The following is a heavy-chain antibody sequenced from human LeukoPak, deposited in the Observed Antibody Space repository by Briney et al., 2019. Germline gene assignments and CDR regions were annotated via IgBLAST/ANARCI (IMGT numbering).Heavy chain of an antibody. D-gene: IGHD3-10*01. CDR1: GFTFDDYG. CDR3: VRGFRGGPFDY. V-gene: IGHV3-20*04. CDR2: INRNGGST. J-gene: IGHJ4*02. Sequence: GGSLRLSCAASGFTFDDYGMSWVRQAPGEGLEWVSGINRNGGSTGYADSVKGRFTISRDNAKNSLYLQMNSLRAEDTALYYCVRGFRGGPFDYWGQGTLVTASS.